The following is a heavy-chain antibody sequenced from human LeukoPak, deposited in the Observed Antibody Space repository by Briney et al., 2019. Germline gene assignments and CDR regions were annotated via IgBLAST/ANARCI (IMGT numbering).Heavy chain of an antibody. J-gene: IGHJ4*02. D-gene: IGHD3-3*01. Sequence: GGSLRLSSADSGFTFISYSMNWVRQAPGKGLEWVSSISSSSSYIYYADSVKGRFTISRDNAKNSLYLQMNSLRAEDTAVYYCARYPDYDLWSGPYPPDYWGQGTLVTVSS. CDR2: ISSSSSYI. V-gene: IGHV3-21*01. CDR1: GFTFISYS. CDR3: ARYPDYDLWSGPYPPDY.